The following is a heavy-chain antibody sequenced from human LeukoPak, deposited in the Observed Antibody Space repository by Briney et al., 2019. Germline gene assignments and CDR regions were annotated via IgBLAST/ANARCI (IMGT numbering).Heavy chain of an antibody. J-gene: IGHJ4*02. CDR1: GDSISTYY. Sequence: SETLSLTCTVSGDSISTYYWTSIRQPPGKGLEWIGYIYYSGSTNYNPSLKSRVTISVDTSKNQFSLRLSSVTAADTAVYYCARGARYCSGGTCLDYWGQGTLVTVSS. V-gene: IGHV4-59*01. CDR3: ARGARYCSGGTCLDY. CDR2: IYYSGST. D-gene: IGHD2-15*01.